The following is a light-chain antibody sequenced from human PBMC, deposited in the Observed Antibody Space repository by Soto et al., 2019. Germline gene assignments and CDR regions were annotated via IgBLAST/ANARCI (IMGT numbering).Light chain of an antibody. Sequence: QSVLTQPASVSGSPGQSITISCTGTSSDVGGYNYVSWYQQHPGKAPKLMIYDVSNRPSGVSNRFSGSKSGNTASLTISGLQAEDKADYYCSSYTSSSVFGGGTKLTVL. CDR2: DVS. CDR1: SSDVGGYNY. J-gene: IGLJ2*01. CDR3: SSYTSSSV. V-gene: IGLV2-14*01.